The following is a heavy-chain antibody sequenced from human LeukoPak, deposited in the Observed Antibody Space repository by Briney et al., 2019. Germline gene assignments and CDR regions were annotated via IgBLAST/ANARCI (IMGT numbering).Heavy chain of an antibody. CDR1: GGSINNYY. J-gene: IGHJ4*02. D-gene: IGHD3-3*01. CDR2: IYYSGST. V-gene: IGHV4-59*01. CDR3: ARDLGRYLNYDFWSGFSPIDY. Sequence: SETLSLTCTVSGGSINNYYWSWIRQPPGKGLEWIGYIYYSGSTNYNPSLKSRVTISVDTPKNQFSLKLSSVTAADTAVYYCARDLGRYLNYDFWSGFSPIDYWGQGTLVTVSS.